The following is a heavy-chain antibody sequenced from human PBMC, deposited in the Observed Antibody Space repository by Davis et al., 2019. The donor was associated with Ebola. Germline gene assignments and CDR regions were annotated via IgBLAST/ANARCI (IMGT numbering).Heavy chain of an antibody. J-gene: IGHJ5*02. D-gene: IGHD2-21*02. CDR1: GASVSNPTYY. V-gene: IGHV4-34*01. CDR3: ARTTLTSISDAGLGYNFFAP. Sequence: SETLSLTCTVSGASVSNPTYYWSWIRQPPGKGLEWLGEVSHSGYSNYNPSLKSRVTMSVDMSKNQFSLTLTSVSAADTAVYYCARTTLTSISDAGLGYNFFAPWGRGTLVTVSS. CDR2: VSHSGYS.